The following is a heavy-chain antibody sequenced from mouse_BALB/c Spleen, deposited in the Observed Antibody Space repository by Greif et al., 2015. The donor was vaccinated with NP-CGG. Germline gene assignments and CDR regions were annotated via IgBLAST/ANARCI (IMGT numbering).Heavy chain of an antibody. J-gene: IGHJ4*01. CDR2: INPSTGYT. D-gene: IGHD1-1*01. Sequence: VQLQQSGAELAKPGASVKMSCKASGYTFTSYWMHWVKQRPGQGLEWIGYINPSTGYTEYNQKFKDKATLTADKSSSTAYMQLSSLTSEDSAVYYCASYYYGSSYAMDYWGQGTSVTVS. V-gene: IGHV1-7*01. CDR3: ASYYYGSSYAMDY. CDR1: GYTFTSYW.